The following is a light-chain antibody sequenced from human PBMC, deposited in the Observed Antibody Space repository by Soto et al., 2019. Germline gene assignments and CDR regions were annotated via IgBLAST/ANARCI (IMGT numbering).Light chain of an antibody. J-gene: IGKJ5*01. CDR2: GTS. V-gene: IGKV3-15*01. Sequence: EIVMTQSPATLSVSPGERATLSCRASQSVSSNLAWYQQKPGQAPRLLVYGTSTRATGIPDSFSGSGSGTEFTLTISSLQSEDFAVYYCQQYNNWPPITFGQGTRLEIK. CDR3: QQYNNWPPIT. CDR1: QSVSSN.